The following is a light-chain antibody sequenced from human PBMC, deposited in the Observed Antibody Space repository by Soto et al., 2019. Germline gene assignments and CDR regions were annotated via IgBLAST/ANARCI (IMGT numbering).Light chain of an antibody. Sequence: AIQLTQSPSSLSASVGDRVTITCRASQGISSALAWYQQKPGKAPKLLIYDASGLEGGVPSRFSGSGSVTDFTLTISSLQPEDFATYCCQQFNSYPLPFGPGTKVDI. CDR2: DAS. CDR3: QQFNSYPLP. V-gene: IGKV1-13*02. J-gene: IGKJ3*01. CDR1: QGISSA.